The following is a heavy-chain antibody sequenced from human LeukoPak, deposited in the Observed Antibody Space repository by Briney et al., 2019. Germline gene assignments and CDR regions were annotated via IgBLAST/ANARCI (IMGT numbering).Heavy chain of an antibody. CDR2: IIPIFGTA. D-gene: IGHD1-26*01. CDR1: GGTFSIYA. CDR3: AREKRRSGGLGVYYYMDV. J-gene: IGHJ6*03. Sequence: SVTVSFTASGGTFSIYAISWVRQAPGQGREWMGGIIPIFGTANYAQKFQGRVTITTDESTSTAYMELSSLRSEDTAVYYCAREKRRSGGLGVYYYMDVWGKGTTVTVSS. V-gene: IGHV1-69*05.